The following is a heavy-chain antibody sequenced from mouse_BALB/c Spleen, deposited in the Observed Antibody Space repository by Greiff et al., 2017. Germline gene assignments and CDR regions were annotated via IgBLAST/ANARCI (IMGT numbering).Heavy chain of an antibody. CDR2: IWGDGST. CDR1: GFSLTGYG. V-gene: IGHV2-6-7*01. D-gene: IGHD2-4*01. J-gene: IGHJ4*01. Sequence: QVQLQQSGPGLVAPSQSLSITCTVSGFSLTGYGVNWVRQPPGKGLEWLGMIWGDGSTDYNSALKSRLSISKDNSKSQVFLKMNSLQTDDTARYYCAREAGMIMDAMDYWGQGTSVTVSS. CDR3: AREAGMIMDAMDY.